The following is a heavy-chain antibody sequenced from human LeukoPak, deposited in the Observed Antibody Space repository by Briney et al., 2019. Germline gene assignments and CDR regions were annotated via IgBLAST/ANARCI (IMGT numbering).Heavy chain of an antibody. CDR1: GGSVSSGTYY. D-gene: IGHD3-10*01. J-gene: IGHJ3*02. Sequence: SETLSLTCTVSGGSVSSGTYYWSWIRQPPGEGLEWIGYIYYSGSTNYNPSLKSRVTISVDSSKNQFSLKLSSVTAADTAGYYCARVEWFGELSPFDIWGQGTMVTVSS. CDR3: ARVEWFGELSPFDI. CDR2: IYYSGST. V-gene: IGHV4-61*01.